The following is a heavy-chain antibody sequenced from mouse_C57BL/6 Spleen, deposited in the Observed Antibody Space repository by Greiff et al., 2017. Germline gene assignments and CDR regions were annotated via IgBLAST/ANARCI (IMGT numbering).Heavy chain of an antibody. CDR3: ARSFITTVGAMDY. CDR2: IHPNSGST. D-gene: IGHD1-1*01. CDR1: GYTFTSYW. J-gene: IGHJ4*01. Sequence: QVQLQQPGAELVKPGASVKLSCKASGYTFTSYWMHWVKQRPGQGLEWIGMIHPNSGSTNYNEKFKSKATLTVDKSSSTAYMQLSSLTSEDSAVYYCARSFITTVGAMDYWGQGTSVTVSS. V-gene: IGHV1-64*01.